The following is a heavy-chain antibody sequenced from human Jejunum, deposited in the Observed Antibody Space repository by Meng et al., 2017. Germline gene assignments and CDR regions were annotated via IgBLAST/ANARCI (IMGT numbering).Heavy chain of an antibody. CDR1: SGSVSSPDYQ. J-gene: IGHJ4*02. Sequence: QVQLTESGPGLGRPSDPSSLTCTVSSGSVSSPDYQWGWIRQPPGKGLEWIGYAGANFQSGTNHNPSLKSRVTISLDTSKNQFSLKLTSVNAADTAVYYCARDYWGSLDYWGQGILVTVSS. V-gene: IGHV4-61*08. CDR2: AGANFQSGT. CDR3: ARDYWGSLDY. D-gene: IGHD3-16*01.